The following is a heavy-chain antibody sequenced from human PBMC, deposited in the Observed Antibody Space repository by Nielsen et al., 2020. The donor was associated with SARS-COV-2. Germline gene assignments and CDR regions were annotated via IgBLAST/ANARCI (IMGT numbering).Heavy chain of an antibody. D-gene: IGHD5-24*01. CDR1: GFTFSDSF. CDR3: AREGRKLPLDY. CDR2: ISGSSSYT. V-gene: IGHV3-11*05. J-gene: IGHJ4*02. Sequence: GESLKISCTASGFTFSDSFMSWIRQAPGKGLEWVSYISGSSSYTNYADSVKGRFTISRDNAKNSLYLQMNSLRAEDTAVYYCAREGRKLPLDYWGQGTLVTVSS.